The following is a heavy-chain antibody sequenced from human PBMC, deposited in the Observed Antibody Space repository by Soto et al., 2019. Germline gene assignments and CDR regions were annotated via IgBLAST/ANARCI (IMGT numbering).Heavy chain of an antibody. Sequence: GPSVKVSCTASGYTFTSYGISWVRQSPGQGLEWMGWISAYNGNTNYAQKLQGRVTMTTDTSTSTAYMELRSLRSDDTAVYYCARVPRLLLLWLGDIGEVFGYWGKGTQATV. CDR1: GYTFTSYG. D-gene: IGHD3-10*01. V-gene: IGHV1-18*01. CDR2: ISAYNGNT. J-gene: IGHJ4*02. CDR3: ARVPRLLLLWLGDIGEVFGY.